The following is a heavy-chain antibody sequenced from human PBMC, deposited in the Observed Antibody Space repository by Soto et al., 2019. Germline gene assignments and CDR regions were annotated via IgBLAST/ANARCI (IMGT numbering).Heavy chain of an antibody. V-gene: IGHV1-69*02. CDR2: IIPILGIS. CDR1: GGTFSSYT. CDR3: AIAPQYDDILAGAYYYYYMDV. D-gene: IGHD3-9*01. J-gene: IGHJ6*03. Sequence: QVQLVQSGAEVKKPGSSVKVSCKASGGTFSSYTISWVRQAPGQGLEWMGRIIPILGISNYAQKFQGRFTITADKSTSTAYMELSSRRSEETAVYYCAIAPQYDDILAGAYYYYYMDVWGKGTTVTVSS.